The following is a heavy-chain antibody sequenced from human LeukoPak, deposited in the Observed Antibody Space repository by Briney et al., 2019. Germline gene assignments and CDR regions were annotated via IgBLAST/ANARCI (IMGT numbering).Heavy chain of an antibody. D-gene: IGHD1-26*01. CDR3: ASSGNYRIYYFDY. Sequence: ETLSLTCTVSGGSISSSSYYWGWIRQPPGKGLEWVSLIYSGGSTYYADSVKGRFTISRDNSKNTLYLQMNSLRAEDTAVYYCASSGNYRIYYFDYWGQGTLVTVSS. CDR2: IYSGGST. V-gene: IGHV3-66*01. CDR1: GGSISSSSYY. J-gene: IGHJ4*02.